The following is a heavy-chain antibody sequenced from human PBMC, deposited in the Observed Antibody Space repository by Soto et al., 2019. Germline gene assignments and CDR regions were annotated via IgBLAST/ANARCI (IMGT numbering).Heavy chain of an antibody. Sequence: PGGSLRLSCAASGFTFDDYTMHWFRQAPGKGLEWVSLISWDGGSTYYADSVKGRFTISRDNSKNSLYLQMNSLRTEDTALYYCAKDNGIAAARYYYGMDVWGQGTTVTVSS. D-gene: IGHD6-13*01. CDR1: GFTFDDYT. J-gene: IGHJ6*02. CDR3: AKDNGIAAARYYYGMDV. CDR2: ISWDGGST. V-gene: IGHV3-43*01.